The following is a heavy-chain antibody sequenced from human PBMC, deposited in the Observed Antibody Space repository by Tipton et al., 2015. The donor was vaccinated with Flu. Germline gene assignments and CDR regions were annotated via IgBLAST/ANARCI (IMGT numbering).Heavy chain of an antibody. CDR2: IYYSGST. J-gene: IGHJ3*02. Sequence: TLSLTCTVSGGSISSYYWSWIRQPPGKGLEWIGYIYYSGSTNYNPSLKSRVTISVDTSKNQFSLKLSSVTAADTAVYYCARHLQKGYYVFWSGFFPPRELEEDAFDIWGQGTMVTVSS. V-gene: IGHV4-59*08. D-gene: IGHD3-3*01. CDR3: ARHLQKGYYVFWSGFFPPRELEEDAFDI. CDR1: GGSISSYY.